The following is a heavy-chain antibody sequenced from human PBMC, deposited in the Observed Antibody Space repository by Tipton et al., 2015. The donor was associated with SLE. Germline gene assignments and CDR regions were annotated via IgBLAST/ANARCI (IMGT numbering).Heavy chain of an antibody. Sequence: TLSLTCTISGGSISSNNYYWGWIRQPPGKGLEWIGTIYYSGSTYYNPSLKSRVTISVDTSKNQFSLKLSSVTAADTAVYYCARHILDRLWSADLGMDVWGQGTTVTVSS. V-gene: IGHV4-39*01. CDR2: IYYSGST. CDR1: GGSISSNNYY. J-gene: IGHJ6*02. CDR3: ARHILDRLWSADLGMDV. D-gene: IGHD3-3*01.